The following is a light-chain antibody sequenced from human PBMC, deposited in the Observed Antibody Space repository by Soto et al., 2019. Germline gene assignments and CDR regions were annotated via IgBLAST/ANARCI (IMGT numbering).Light chain of an antibody. CDR1: SSDVGSYNF. Sequence: QSVLTQPASVSGSPGQSITISCTGTSSDVGSYNFVSWYQQHPGNAPKVMIYEVSKRPSGVSNRFSGSKSGNTASLTISGLRAEDEADYYCCSYAGSSTHVFGTGTKLTVL. J-gene: IGLJ1*01. CDR2: EVS. CDR3: CSYAGSSTHV. V-gene: IGLV2-23*02.